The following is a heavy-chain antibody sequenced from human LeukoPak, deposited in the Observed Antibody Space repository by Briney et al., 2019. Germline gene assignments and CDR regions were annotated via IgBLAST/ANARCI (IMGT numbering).Heavy chain of an antibody. CDR3: ARLYSSSLGRVFDY. Sequence: SESLSLTCTVSGGSISSYYWSWIRQPPGKGLEWIGYIYYSGSTNYNPSLKSRVTISVDTSKNQFSLRLSSVTAADTAVYYCARLYSSSLGRVFDYWGQGTLVTVSS. J-gene: IGHJ4*02. D-gene: IGHD6-13*01. V-gene: IGHV4-59*01. CDR2: IYYSGST. CDR1: GGSISSYY.